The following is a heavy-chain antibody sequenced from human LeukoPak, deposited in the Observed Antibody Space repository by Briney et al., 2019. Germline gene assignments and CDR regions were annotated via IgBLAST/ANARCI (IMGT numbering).Heavy chain of an antibody. V-gene: IGHV3-30*02. J-gene: IGHJ6*03. Sequence: GGSLRLXCAASGFTFSSYGMHWVRQAPGKELEWVAFIRYDGSNKYYADSVKGRFTISRDNSKNTLYLQMNSLRAEDTAVYYCAKDARGDYYYYMDVWGKGTTVTVSS. CDR2: IRYDGSNK. CDR3: AKDARGDYYYYMDV. D-gene: IGHD3-10*01. CDR1: GFTFSSYG.